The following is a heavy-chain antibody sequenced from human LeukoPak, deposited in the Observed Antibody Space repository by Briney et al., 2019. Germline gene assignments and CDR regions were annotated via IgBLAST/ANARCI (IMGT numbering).Heavy chain of an antibody. CDR3: ATSTVGTTTDAFDI. V-gene: IGHV1-46*01. D-gene: IGHD1-26*01. CDR2: ISPSGGST. Sequence: ASVKVSCKAFGYTFTSNYMHWVRQAPGQGPEWMGVISPSGGSTIYAQKFQGRVTMTEDTSTDTAYMELSSLRSEDTAVYYCATSTVGTTTDAFDIWGQGTMVTVSS. CDR1: GYTFTSNY. J-gene: IGHJ3*02.